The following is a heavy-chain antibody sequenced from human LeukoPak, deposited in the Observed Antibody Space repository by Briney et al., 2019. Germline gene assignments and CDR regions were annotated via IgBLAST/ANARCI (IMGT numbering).Heavy chain of an antibody. D-gene: IGHD7-27*01. CDR2: IRYDGDEK. V-gene: IGHV3-7*01. CDR1: GFIFSSYW. CDR3: VRESFSRGDFN. J-gene: IGHJ4*02. Sequence: PGGSLRLSCAASGFIFSSYWMTWVRQAPRKGLEWVATIRYDGDEKFYVDSVTGRFTISRDNAKNSLFLHMNSLAAEDTAVHYCVRESFSRGDFNWGQGTLVSVSS.